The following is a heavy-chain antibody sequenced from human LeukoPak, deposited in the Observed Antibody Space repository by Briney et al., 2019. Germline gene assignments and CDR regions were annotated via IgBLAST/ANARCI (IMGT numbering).Heavy chain of an antibody. Sequence: GGSLRLSYAASGFTFTTYWMSWVRQAPGKGLEWVANLKQDGTVKYYVDSVKGRFTISRDNARNSLYLQMSSLRVEDTAVYYCARIGYSSSSFDYWGQGTLVTVSS. CDR2: LKQDGTVK. V-gene: IGHV3-7*01. J-gene: IGHJ4*02. CDR3: ARIGYSSSSFDY. D-gene: IGHD6-6*01. CDR1: GFTFTTYW.